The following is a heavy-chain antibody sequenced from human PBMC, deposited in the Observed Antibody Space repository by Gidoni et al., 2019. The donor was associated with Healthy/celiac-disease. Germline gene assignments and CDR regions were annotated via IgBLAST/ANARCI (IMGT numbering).Heavy chain of an antibody. CDR1: GFSLSNARMV. D-gene: IGHD6-13*01. V-gene: IGHV2-26*01. Sequence: QVTLKESGPVLVTPTETLTLTCTVSGFSLSNARMVVSWIRQPPGKALEWLAHMFSNAEKSYSTSLKSRLTISKDTSKSQVVLTMTNMDPVDTATYYCARNAAAGTEGPFDPWGQGTLVTVSS. CDR2: MFSNAEK. J-gene: IGHJ5*02. CDR3: ARNAAAGTEGPFDP.